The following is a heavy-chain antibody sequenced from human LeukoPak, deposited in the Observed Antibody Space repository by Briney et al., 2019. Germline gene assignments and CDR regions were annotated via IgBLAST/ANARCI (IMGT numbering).Heavy chain of an antibody. D-gene: IGHD3-10*01. CDR2: INPNSGDT. CDR1: GYTFTGYH. Sequence: ASVKVSCKASGYTFTGYHMHWVRQAPGQGLEWMGRINPNSGDTNYAQKFQGRVTMTRDTSISTAYMELSRLRSDDTAVYYCARGAGEYYFDYWGQGTLVTVSS. J-gene: IGHJ4*02. V-gene: IGHV1-2*06. CDR3: ARGAGEYYFDY.